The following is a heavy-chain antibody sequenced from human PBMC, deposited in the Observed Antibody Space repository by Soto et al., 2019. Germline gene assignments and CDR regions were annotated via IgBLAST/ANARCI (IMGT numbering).Heavy chain of an antibody. CDR3: ARDSYYCSGGSCYSGYYYFDY. CDR2: IIPIFGTA. J-gene: IGHJ4*02. D-gene: IGHD2-15*01. CDR1: GGTFSSYA. V-gene: IGHV1-69*13. Sequence: SVKVSCKASGGTFSSYAISWVRQAPGQGLEWMGGIIPIFGTANYAQKFQGRVTITADESTSTAYMELSSLRSEDTAVYYCARDSYYCSGGSCYSGYYYFDYWGQGTLVTVSS.